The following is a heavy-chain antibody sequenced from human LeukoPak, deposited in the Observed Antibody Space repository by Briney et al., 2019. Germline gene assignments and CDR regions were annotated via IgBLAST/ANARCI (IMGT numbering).Heavy chain of an antibody. CDR2: ISAYNGNT. J-gene: IGHJ5*02. Sequence: ASVKVSCKASGYTFTSNGISWVRQAPGQGLEWMGWISAYNGNTNYAQKLQGRVTMTTGTSTSTAYMELRSLRSDDTAVYYCARVPFCSSTSCYLYNWFDPWGQGTLVTVSS. D-gene: IGHD2-2*01. V-gene: IGHV1-18*01. CDR1: GYTFTSNG. CDR3: ARVPFCSSTSCYLYNWFDP.